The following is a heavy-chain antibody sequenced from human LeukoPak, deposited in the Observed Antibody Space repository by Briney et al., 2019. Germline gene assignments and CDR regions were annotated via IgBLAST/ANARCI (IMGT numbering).Heavy chain of an antibody. V-gene: IGHV3-48*03. J-gene: IGHJ6*02. CDR1: GFTFSSYE. CDR2: ISSSGSTI. Sequence: PGGSLRLSCAASGFTFSSYEMNWVRQAPGKGLEWVSYISSSGSTIYYADSVKGRFTISRDNAKNSLYLQINSLRAEDTAVYYCWRGAPDLYYYYGMDVWGQGTTVTVSS. CDR3: WRGAPDLYYYYGMDV.